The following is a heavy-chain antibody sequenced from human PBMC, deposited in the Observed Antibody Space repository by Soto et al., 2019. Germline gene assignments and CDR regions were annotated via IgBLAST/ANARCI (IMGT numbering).Heavy chain of an antibody. J-gene: IGHJ3*02. CDR3: ARDSGELGGAFDI. CDR1: GFTFSSYE. CDR2: ISSSGSTI. Sequence: LRLSCAASGFTFSSYEMNWVRQAPGKGLEWVSYISSSGSTIYYADSVKGRFTISRDNAKNSLYLQMNSLRAEDTAVYYCARDSGELGGAFDIWGQGTMVTVSS. D-gene: IGHD3-16*01. V-gene: IGHV3-48*03.